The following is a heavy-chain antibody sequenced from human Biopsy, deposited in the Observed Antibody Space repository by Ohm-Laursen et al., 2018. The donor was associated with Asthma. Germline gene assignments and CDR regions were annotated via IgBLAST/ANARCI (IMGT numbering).Heavy chain of an antibody. J-gene: IGHJ4*02. V-gene: IGHV3-23*01. D-gene: IGHD6-19*01. CDR2: ITGSGGFT. CDR1: GFTFSNYV. CDR3: ARDSYSSGLYDDFES. Sequence: SLRLSCAASGFTFSNYVMSWVRQAPGKGLEWVSSITGSGGFTYYADSVKGRFTISRDKSENTLYLQMNSLTAEDTAVYYCARDSYSSGLYDDFESWGQGTLVTVSS.